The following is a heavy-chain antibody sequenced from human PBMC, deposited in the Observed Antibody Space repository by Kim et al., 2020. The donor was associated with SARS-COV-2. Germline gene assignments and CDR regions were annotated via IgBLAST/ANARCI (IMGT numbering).Heavy chain of an antibody. D-gene: IGHD2-2*01. Sequence: ASVKVSCKASGYTFISYYIHWVRQAPGQGLEWMGIINPSGGGTRYAQKFQGRVTMTRDTSTSTVDMELSSLRSEDTAVYYCARDQLLSPGHNPTRYYYGMDVWGQGTTVTVSS. CDR2: INPSGGGT. CDR1: GYTFISYY. V-gene: IGHV1-46*01. J-gene: IGHJ6*02. CDR3: ARDQLLSPGHNPTRYYYGMDV.